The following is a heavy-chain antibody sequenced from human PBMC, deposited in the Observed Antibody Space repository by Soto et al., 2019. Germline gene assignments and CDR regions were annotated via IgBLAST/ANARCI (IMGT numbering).Heavy chain of an antibody. Sequence: QVQLQESGPGLVKPSETLSLTCTVSGGSFSSYYWSWIRQTPEKGLEWIGNIYYSGGTTDYTPSLKSRVAISADTSKIQFTLKLTSGTAADPAVYYCARAHNSRFGDFYFDYWSQGTLVTVSS. D-gene: IGHD3-10*01. CDR2: IYYSGGTT. CDR3: ARAHNSRFGDFYFDY. J-gene: IGHJ4*02. V-gene: IGHV4-59*01. CDR1: GGSFSSYY.